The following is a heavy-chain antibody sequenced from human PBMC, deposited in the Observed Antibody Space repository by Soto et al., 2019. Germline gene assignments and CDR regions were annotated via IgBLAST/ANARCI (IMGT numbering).Heavy chain of an antibody. J-gene: IGHJ4*02. V-gene: IGHV4-31*03. CDR2: ISYSEGT. CDR1: GVSISSGGYY. CDR3: ARWVGATSFDY. Sequence: QVQLQESGPGLVKPSQTLSLTCTVSGVSISSGGYYWSWIRQHPGKGLEWIGYISYSEGTYYNPSLKRRVTISVDTSKNHFSLKRSSVTAADTAVYYCARWVGATSFDYWGQGTLVSVSS. D-gene: IGHD1-26*01.